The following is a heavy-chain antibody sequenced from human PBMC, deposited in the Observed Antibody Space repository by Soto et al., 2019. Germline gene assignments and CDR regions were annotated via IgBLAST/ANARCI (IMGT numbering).Heavy chain of an antibody. D-gene: IGHD1-26*01. CDR3: ARVWSGSFYYFDY. CDR1: GYTFTSYG. CDR2: ISAYNGNT. V-gene: IGHV1-18*01. J-gene: IGHJ4*02. Sequence: GASVKVSCKASGYTFTSYGISWVRQAPGQRLEWMGWISAYNGNTNYAQKLQGRVTMTTDTSTSTACMELRSLRSDDTAVYYCARVWSGSFYYFDYWGQGTLVTVS.